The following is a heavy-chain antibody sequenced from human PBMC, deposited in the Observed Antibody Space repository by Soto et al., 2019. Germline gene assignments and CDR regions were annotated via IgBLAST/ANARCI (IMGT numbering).Heavy chain of an antibody. CDR2: INPNSGGT. CDR1: GYTFTGYY. Sequence: ASLKVSCKASGYTFTGYYMHWVRQAPGQGLEWMGWINPNSGGTNYAQKFQGWVTMTRDTSISTAYMELSRLRSDDTAVYYCAREGCSSTSCSAGWFDPWGQGTLVTVSS. D-gene: IGHD2-2*01. CDR3: AREGCSSTSCSAGWFDP. V-gene: IGHV1-2*04. J-gene: IGHJ5*02.